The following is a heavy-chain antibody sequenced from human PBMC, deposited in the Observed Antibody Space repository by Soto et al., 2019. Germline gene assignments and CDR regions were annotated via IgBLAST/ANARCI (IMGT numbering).Heavy chain of an antibody. CDR3: VRGGYNWNYDFDY. CDR2: ISSSSSYI. V-gene: IGHV3-21*01. Sequence: VGSLRLSGAASGFTFSSYSMNWVSQAPGKGLEWVSSISSSSSYIYYADSVKGRFTISRDNAKNSLYLQMNSLRAEDTAVYYCVRGGYNWNYDFDYWGQGTLVTVSS. CDR1: GFTFSSYS. D-gene: IGHD1-7*01. J-gene: IGHJ4*02.